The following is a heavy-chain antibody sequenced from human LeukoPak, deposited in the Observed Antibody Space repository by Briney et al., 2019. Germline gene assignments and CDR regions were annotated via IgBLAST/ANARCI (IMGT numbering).Heavy chain of an antibody. CDR1: GYSINSGYY. D-gene: IGHD7-27*01. CDR2: IYHSGST. Sequence: SETLSLTCTVSGYSINSGYYWGWIRQPPGKGLEWIGIIYHSGSTCYNPSLKSRVTISVDTSKNQFSLKVSSVTAADTAVYYCAKRGNWGFFDYWGQGTLVTVSS. J-gene: IGHJ4*02. CDR3: AKRGNWGFFDY. V-gene: IGHV4-38-2*02.